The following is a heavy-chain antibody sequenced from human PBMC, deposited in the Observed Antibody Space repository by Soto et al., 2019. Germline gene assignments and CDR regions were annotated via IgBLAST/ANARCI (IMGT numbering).Heavy chain of an antibody. CDR2: ISAYNGNT. D-gene: IGHD6-13*01. V-gene: IGHV1-18*04. CDR3: ARDPIAAAGQNWFDP. Sequence: ASVKVSCKASGYTFTSYGISWVRQAPGQGLEWMGWISAYNGNTNYAQKLQGRVTMTTDTSTSTAYMELRSLRSDDTAVYYCARDPIAAAGQNWFDPWGQGTLVTVYS. CDR1: GYTFTSYG. J-gene: IGHJ5*02.